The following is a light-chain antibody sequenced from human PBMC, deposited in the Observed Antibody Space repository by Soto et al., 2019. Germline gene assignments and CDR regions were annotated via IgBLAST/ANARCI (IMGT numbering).Light chain of an antibody. CDR2: DVI. CDR3: CSYTSTNTFV. J-gene: IGLJ2*01. V-gene: IGLV2-14*03. CDR1: SSDVGTYNF. Sequence: QSALTQPASVSGSPGQSITISCTGTSSDVGTYNFVSWYQQHPGKAPKRMIYDVINRPSGVSNRFSGSKSGDTASLTISGLQADYEAAYYCCSYTSTNTFVFGGGTKVTVL.